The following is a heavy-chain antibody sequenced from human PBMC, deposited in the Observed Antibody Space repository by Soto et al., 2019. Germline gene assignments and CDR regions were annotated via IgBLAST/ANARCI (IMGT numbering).Heavy chain of an antibody. Sequence: QVQLVESGGGVVQPGRSLRLSCAASGFTFSSYGMHWVRQAPGKGLEWVAVIWYDGSNKYYADSVKGRFTISRDNSKNXXXXXXXXXXXXXXXXXXXXXXXXLYYFDYWGQGTLVTVSS. CDR2: IWYDGSNK. CDR3: XXXXXLYYFDY. V-gene: IGHV3-33*01. J-gene: IGHJ4*02. CDR1: GFTFSSYG.